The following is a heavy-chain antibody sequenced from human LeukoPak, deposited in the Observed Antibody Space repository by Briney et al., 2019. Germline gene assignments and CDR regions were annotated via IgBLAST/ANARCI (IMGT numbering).Heavy chain of an antibody. V-gene: IGHV4-59*01. CDR3: ARFRPYGSNEGGWFDP. D-gene: IGHD4-23*01. Sequence: SETLSLTCTVSGGSISSFDWSWLRQPPGKGLEWIGYIYNSGSTNYNPSLKSRVTISEDTPKNQFSLKLSSVTAADTALYYCARFRPYGSNEGGWFDPWGQGTLVTVSS. CDR1: GGSISSFD. CDR2: IYNSGST. J-gene: IGHJ5*02.